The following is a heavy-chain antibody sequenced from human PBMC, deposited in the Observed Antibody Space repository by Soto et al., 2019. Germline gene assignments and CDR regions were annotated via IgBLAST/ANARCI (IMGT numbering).Heavy chain of an antibody. Sequence: ESLKISCKGSGYRFTSYWISWVRQIPGKGLEWMGRIDPRDSYTNYSPSFQGHVTISADKSISTAYLRWSSLKASDTAMYYCATYDSSGYYPYGYWGQGTLVTVSS. D-gene: IGHD3-22*01. CDR2: IDPRDSYT. CDR3: ATYDSSGYYPYGY. CDR1: GYRFTSYW. J-gene: IGHJ4*02. V-gene: IGHV5-10-1*01.